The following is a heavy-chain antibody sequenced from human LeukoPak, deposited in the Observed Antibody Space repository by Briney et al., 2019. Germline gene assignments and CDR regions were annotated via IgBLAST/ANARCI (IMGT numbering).Heavy chain of an antibody. CDR3: ARDDLVVVVGGGVHHAFDI. Sequence: ASVKVSCKASGYTFMSYGISWVRQAPGQGLEWMGWIGGFNGNTNYAQNLQGRVSMTTDTSTSTAYMELRSLRFDHSAVYYCARDDLVVVVGGGVHHAFDIWGQGTMVTVSS. V-gene: IGHV1-18*01. D-gene: IGHD2-15*01. CDR2: IGGFNGNT. J-gene: IGHJ3*02. CDR1: GYTFMSYG.